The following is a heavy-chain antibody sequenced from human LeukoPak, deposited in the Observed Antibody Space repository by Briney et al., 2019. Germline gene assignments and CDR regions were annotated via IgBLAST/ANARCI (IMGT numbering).Heavy chain of an antibody. J-gene: IGHJ3*02. CDR1: GGSISSYY. CDR3: ASGAYDFWVKGAFDI. D-gene: IGHD3-3*01. Sequence: SETLSLTCTVSGGSISSYYWSWIRQPPGKGLEWIGRIYTSGSTNYNPSLKSRVTISVDTSKNQFSLKLSSVTAADTAVYYCASGAYDFWVKGAFDIWGQGTMVTVSS. CDR2: IYTSGST. V-gene: IGHV4-4*08.